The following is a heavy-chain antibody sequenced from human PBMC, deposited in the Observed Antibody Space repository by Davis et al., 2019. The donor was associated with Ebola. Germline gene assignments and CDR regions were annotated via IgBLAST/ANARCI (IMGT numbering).Heavy chain of an antibody. J-gene: IGHJ4*02. Sequence: GGSLRLSCAASGFTFRSCAMSWVRQAPGKGLEWVANIKQDGSEKYYVDSVKGRFTISRDNAKNSLYLQMNNLRAEDTAFYYCAKDQGPVYCSGDSCHPYWGQGTLVTVSS. V-gene: IGHV3-7*03. CDR1: GFTFRSCA. CDR2: IKQDGSEK. CDR3: AKDQGPVYCSGDSCHPY. D-gene: IGHD2-15*01.